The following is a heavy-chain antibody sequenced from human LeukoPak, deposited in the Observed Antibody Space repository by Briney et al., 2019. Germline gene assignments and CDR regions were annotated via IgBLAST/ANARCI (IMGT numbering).Heavy chain of an antibody. CDR3: ARGNSDAFDI. J-gene: IGHJ3*02. D-gene: IGHD4-23*01. V-gene: IGHV3-33*01. Sequence: GGSLRLSCAASGFTFRNYAMHWVRQAPGKGLEWMARIGYDGSYKYYADSVKGRFTISRDNSKTTLYLQVNSLTAEDTAVYYCARGNSDAFDIWGHGTMVTVSS. CDR2: IGYDGSYK. CDR1: GFTFRNYA.